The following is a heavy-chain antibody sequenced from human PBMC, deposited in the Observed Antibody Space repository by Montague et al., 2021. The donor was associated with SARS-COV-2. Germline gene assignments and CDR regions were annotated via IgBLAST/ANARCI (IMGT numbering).Heavy chain of an antibody. CDR1: GFTFTDYT. CDR3: ARAEVGATIDY. V-gene: IGHV3-20*04. D-gene: IGHD1-26*01. J-gene: IGHJ4*02. Sequence: SLRLSCAASGFTFTDYTMNWVRQAPGKGLEWVSGINWNGGDTGYADSVKGRFTISRDNAKNSLYLQMNSLRDEDTAFYYCARAEVGATIDYWGQGTLVTVSS. CDR2: INWNGGDT.